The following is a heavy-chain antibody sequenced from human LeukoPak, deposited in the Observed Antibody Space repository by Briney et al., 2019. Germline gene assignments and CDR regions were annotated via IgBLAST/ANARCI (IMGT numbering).Heavy chain of an antibody. CDR1: GGSISSSSYY. CDR3: ARVVGFYGDYGGDAFDI. Sequence: SETPSLTCTVSGGSISSSSYYWGWIRQPPGKGLEWIGSIYYSGSTYYNPSLKSRVTISVDTSKNQFSLKLSSVTAADTAVYYCARVVGFYGDYGGDAFDIWGQGTMVTVSS. V-gene: IGHV4-39*07. CDR2: IYYSGST. J-gene: IGHJ3*02. D-gene: IGHD4-17*01.